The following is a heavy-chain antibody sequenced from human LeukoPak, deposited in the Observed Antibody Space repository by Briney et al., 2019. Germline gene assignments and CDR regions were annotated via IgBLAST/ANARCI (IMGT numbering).Heavy chain of an antibody. Sequence: ASVRVSCKASGYTFTAQYLHWVRQAPGQGPEWMGWIYPKTGGTNLAQKFQGRVTMTRDTSTSTGYMERSRLRSDDTAVYFCARDLDNVAGDFWGQGTLVIVS. CDR2: IYPKTGGT. CDR3: ARDLDNVAGDF. V-gene: IGHV1-2*02. CDR1: GYTFTAQY. J-gene: IGHJ3*01. D-gene: IGHD1-1*01.